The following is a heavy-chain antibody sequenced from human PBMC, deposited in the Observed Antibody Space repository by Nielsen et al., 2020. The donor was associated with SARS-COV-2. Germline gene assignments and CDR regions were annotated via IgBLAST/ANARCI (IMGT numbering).Heavy chain of an antibody. J-gene: IGHJ4*02. D-gene: IGHD2-15*01. CDR1: GFTFSTYA. CDR2: IHSAGSGT. Sequence: GGSLRLSCAASGFTFSTYAVNWVRQAPGKGLEWVSLIHSAGSGTDYADSVKGRFTISRDNSKNTLYLQMNSLRAEDTAIYYCAKEGLFGGYFDFWGQGTLVTVSS. CDR3: AKEGLFGGYFDF. V-gene: IGHV3-23*03.